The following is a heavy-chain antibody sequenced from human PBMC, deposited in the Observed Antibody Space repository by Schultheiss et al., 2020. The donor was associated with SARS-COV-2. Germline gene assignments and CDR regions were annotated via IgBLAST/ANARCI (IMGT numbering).Heavy chain of an antibody. D-gene: IGHD2-15*01. CDR1: GFTFTSSA. Sequence: VKVSCKASGFTFTSSAMQWVRQARGQRLEWIGWIVVGSGNTNYAQKFQERVTITRDMSTSTAYMELSSLRSEDTAVYYCAADGNCSGGSCYSSANYYYYYGMDVWGQGTTVTVSS. CDR3: AADGNCSGGSCYSSANYYYYYGMDV. V-gene: IGHV1-58*02. J-gene: IGHJ6*02. CDR2: IVVGSGNT.